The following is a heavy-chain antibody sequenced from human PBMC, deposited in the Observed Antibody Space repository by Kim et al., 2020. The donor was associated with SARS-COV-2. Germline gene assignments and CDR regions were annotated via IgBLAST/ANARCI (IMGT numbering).Heavy chain of an antibody. Sequence: GGSLRLSCAASGFTFSNYNRNWVRQAPGKGLEWVSYISSSSITIYYADSVKGRFTISRDNAKNSLYLQMNSLSDEDTAIYYCATGGRVAMLGAYWGRGTLVTVSS. CDR2: ISSSSITI. CDR1: GFTFSNYN. CDR3: ATGGRVAMLGAY. V-gene: IGHV3-48*02. D-gene: IGHD3-10*02. J-gene: IGHJ4*02.